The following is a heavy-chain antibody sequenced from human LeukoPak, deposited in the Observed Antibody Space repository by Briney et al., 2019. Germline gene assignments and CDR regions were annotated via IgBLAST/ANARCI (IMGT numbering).Heavy chain of an antibody. CDR2: IYTSGST. V-gene: IGHV4-61*02. J-gene: IGHJ6*03. CDR1: GGSISSGSYY. CDR3: ACSSTSWNTYYYYYYMDV. Sequence: SETLSPTCTVSGGSISSGSYYWSWIRQPAGKGLEGIGRIYTSGSTNYNPSLESPVTISVATSKNQFSLKLRSVTATDTAVYYCACSSTSWNTYYYYYYMDVWGKGTTVTVSS. D-gene: IGHD2-2*01.